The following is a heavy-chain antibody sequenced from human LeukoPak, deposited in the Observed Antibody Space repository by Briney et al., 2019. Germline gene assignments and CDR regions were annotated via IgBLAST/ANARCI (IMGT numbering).Heavy chain of an antibody. CDR3: ASSYDFWSYDY. CDR2: IYYSGST. Sequence: PSETLSLTCTVSGGSISSGEYYWSWIRQPPGKGLEWIGYIYYSGSTYHNPSLKSRVTISVDRSKNQFSLKLSSVTAADTAVYYCASSYDFWSYDYWGREPWSPSPQ. J-gene: IGHJ4*02. V-gene: IGHV4-30-4*01. D-gene: IGHD3-3*01. CDR1: GGSISSGEYY.